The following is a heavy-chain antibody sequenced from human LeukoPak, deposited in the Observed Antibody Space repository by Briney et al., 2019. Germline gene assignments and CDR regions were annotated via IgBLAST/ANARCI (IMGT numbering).Heavy chain of an antibody. CDR1: GYTFTDYY. CDR3: ARAGVITATSKPMDY. J-gene: IGHJ4*02. Sequence: ASVKVSCKASGYTFTDYYMHWVRQAPGRGLEWMAWIKPNSGDTNYAQKFQGRVTVTRDTSINTAYMELSRLRSDDTAVYYCARAGVITATSKPMDYWGQGTLATVSS. V-gene: IGHV1-2*02. D-gene: IGHD2-15*01. CDR2: IKPNSGDT.